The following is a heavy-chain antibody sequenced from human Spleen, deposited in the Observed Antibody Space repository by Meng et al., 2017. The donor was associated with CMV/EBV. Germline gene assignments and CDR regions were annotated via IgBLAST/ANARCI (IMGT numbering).Heavy chain of an antibody. J-gene: IGHJ4*01. CDR2: IAYEGSNK. D-gene: IGHD3/OR15-3a*01. CDR1: TFSDYD. CDR3: ARDSVKDSFNYGYFDF. V-gene: IGHV3-30-3*01. Sequence: TFSDYDRHWVRQAPRKRPGWVAVIAYEGSNKRYADSVKGRFTIFRDNSNYMLFLQMNSLRIDDTAFYYCARDSVKDSFNYGYFDFWGQGTLVTVSS.